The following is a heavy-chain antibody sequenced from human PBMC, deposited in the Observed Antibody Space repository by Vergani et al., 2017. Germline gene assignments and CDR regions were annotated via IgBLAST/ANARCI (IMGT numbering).Heavy chain of an antibody. D-gene: IGHD5-24*01. J-gene: IGHJ4*02. CDR2: VNTYNGAT. CDR3: TRGGGYKYYLDY. CDR1: GYTFTSYN. V-gene: IGHV1-18*01. Sequence: QVQLVQSGAEVKKPGASVKVSCKASGYTFTSYNINWVRQATGQGLEWVGWVNTYNGATNYVQKFQGRVTMTTDTSTNTAYMELRTLRSDDTAVFYCTRGGGYKYYLDYWGQGTLVTVS.